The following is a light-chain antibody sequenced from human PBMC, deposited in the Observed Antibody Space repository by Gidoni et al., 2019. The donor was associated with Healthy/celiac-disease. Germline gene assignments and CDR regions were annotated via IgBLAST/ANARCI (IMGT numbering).Light chain of an antibody. Sequence: EIVLTQSPGTLSLSPGERATLSCRASQSVSSSYLAWYQRKPGQAPRLPIYGASSRATGIPDRFSGSGSGTDFTLTISRLEPEDFAVYYCQQYGSSPWTFGQGTKVEIK. J-gene: IGKJ1*01. V-gene: IGKV3-20*01. CDR1: QSVSSSY. CDR2: GAS. CDR3: QQYGSSPWT.